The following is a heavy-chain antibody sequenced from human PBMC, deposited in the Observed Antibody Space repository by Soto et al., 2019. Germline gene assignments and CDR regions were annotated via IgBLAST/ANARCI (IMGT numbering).Heavy chain of an antibody. Sequence: SVKVSCKASGGTFSSCAISWVRQAPGQGLEWMGGIIPIFGTANYAQKFQGRVTITADESTSTAYMELSSLRSEDTAVYYCARDKPSREGVIKAFDIWGQGTMVTVSS. V-gene: IGHV1-69*13. CDR3: ARDKPSREGVIKAFDI. J-gene: IGHJ3*02. D-gene: IGHD3-10*01. CDR1: GGTFSSCA. CDR2: IIPIFGTA.